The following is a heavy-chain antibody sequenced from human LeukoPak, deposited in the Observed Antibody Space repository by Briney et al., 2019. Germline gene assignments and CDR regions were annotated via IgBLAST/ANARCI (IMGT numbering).Heavy chain of an antibody. CDR1: GGSIGSYY. J-gene: IGHJ4*02. V-gene: IGHV4-59*01. D-gene: IGHD5-24*01. CDR2: IYYSEST. CDR3: ARSKDGFNADY. Sequence: SETLSLTCTVSGGSIGSYYWNWIRQPPGKGLEWIGYIYYSESTNYNPSLKSRATISVDTSKNQFSLKVSSVAAADTAVYYCARSKDGFNADYWGQGILVTVSS.